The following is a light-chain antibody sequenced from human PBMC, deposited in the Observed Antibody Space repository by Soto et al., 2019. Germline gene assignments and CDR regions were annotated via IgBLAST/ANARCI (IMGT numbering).Light chain of an antibody. Sequence: DVQMTQSPSTLSGSVVGRFTSTFLASQSISSWLAWYQQKPGKAPKLLIYKASTLESGVPSNFSGSGSGTEFTLTISSLQPEDFATYYCQQYNSYSEAFGQGTKVDIK. CDR3: QQYNSYSEA. CDR1: QSISSW. V-gene: IGKV1-5*03. CDR2: KAS. J-gene: IGKJ1*01.